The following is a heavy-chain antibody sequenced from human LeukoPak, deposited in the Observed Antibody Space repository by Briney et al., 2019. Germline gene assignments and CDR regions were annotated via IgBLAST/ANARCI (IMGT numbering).Heavy chain of an antibody. CDR1: GFTFSSYS. CDR3: ARAWGPDYDYVCGSYYGMDV. J-gene: IGHJ6*02. CDR2: ISSSSSYI. Sequence: GGSLRLSCAASGFTFSSYSMNWVRQAPGKGLEWVSSISSSSSYIYCADSVKGRFTISRDNAENSLYLQMNSLRAEDTAVYYCARAWGPDYDYVCGSYYGMDVWGQGTTVTVSS. V-gene: IGHV3-21*01. D-gene: IGHD3-16*01.